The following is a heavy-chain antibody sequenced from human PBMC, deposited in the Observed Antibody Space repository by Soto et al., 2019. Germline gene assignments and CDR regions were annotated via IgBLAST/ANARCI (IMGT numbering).Heavy chain of an antibody. J-gene: IGHJ6*02. CDR2: IIPIFGTA. D-gene: IGHD6-19*01. Sequence: GASVKVSCKASGGTFSSYAISWVRQAPGQGLVWMGGIIPIFGTANYAQKFQGRVTITADKSTSTAYMELSSLRTEDTDVYYCTGAVAGTGHYYYYGMDVWGQGTTVTVSS. CDR1: GGTFSSYA. V-gene: IGHV1-69*06. CDR3: TGAVAGTGHYYYYGMDV.